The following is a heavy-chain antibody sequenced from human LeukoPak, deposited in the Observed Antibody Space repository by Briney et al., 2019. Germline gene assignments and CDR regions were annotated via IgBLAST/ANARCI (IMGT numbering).Heavy chain of an antibody. CDR1: GGSISSSNYY. V-gene: IGHV4-39*07. CDR2: IYYSGST. CDR3: ARSQDYGLDY. D-gene: IGHD4-17*01. Sequence: SETLSLTCSVSGGSISSSNYYWGWIRQPPGKGLEWIGCIYYSGSTYYNASLKSRVTLSVDTSKNQFSLKLTSMTAADTAVYYCARSQDYGLDYWGQGILVTVSS. J-gene: IGHJ4*02.